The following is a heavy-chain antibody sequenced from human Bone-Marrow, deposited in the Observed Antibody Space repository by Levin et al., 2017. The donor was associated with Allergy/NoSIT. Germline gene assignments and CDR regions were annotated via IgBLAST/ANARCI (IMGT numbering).Heavy chain of an antibody. CDR1: KFTFSGFG. CDR3: ARGSGSNDNNCDY. V-gene: IGHV3-33*01. D-gene: IGHD1-14*01. CDR2: IWYDGSHT. J-gene: IGHJ4*02. Sequence: PGGSLRLSCAASKFTFSGFGMHWVRQAPGQGLEWVAVIWYDGSHTYYADSVRGRFAISRDNSKNTLYLQMNSLRAEDTAVYFCARGSGSNDNNCDYWGQGILVSVPS.